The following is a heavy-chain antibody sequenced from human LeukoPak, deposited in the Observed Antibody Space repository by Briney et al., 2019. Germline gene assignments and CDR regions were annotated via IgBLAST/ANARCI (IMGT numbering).Heavy chain of an antibody. Sequence: SETLSLTCTGSGGSISSYYWSWIRQPAGKGLEWIGRIYTSGSTNHNPSLKSRVTMSVDTSKNQFSLKLSSVTAADTAVYYCARDIADIVVVPAAEQEYYYGMDVWGQGTTVTVSS. J-gene: IGHJ6*02. CDR3: ARDIADIVVVPAAEQEYYYGMDV. CDR1: GGSISSYY. V-gene: IGHV4-4*07. CDR2: IYTSGST. D-gene: IGHD2-2*01.